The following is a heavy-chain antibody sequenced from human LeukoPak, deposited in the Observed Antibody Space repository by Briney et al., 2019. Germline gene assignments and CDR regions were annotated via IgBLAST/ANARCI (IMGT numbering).Heavy chain of an antibody. CDR1: GGSISSYY. D-gene: IGHD3-10*02. J-gene: IGHJ4*02. Sequence: PSETLSLTCTVSGGSISSYYWSWIRQPPGKGLEWIGYVYYSGSTNYNPSLKSRVIISVDTSKTQFSVKLSSVTAADTAVYYCARGGGTMSYDYWGQGILVTVSS. V-gene: IGHV4-59*01. CDR3: ARGGGTMSYDY. CDR2: VYYSGST.